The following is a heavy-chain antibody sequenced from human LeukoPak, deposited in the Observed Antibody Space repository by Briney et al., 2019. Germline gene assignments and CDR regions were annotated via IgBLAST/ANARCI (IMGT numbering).Heavy chain of an antibody. D-gene: IGHD1-26*01. CDR2: IIPIFGTA. V-gene: IGHV1-69*13. J-gene: IGHJ4*02. CDR1: GGTFSSYA. CDR3: ARDGIVGATRIDY. Sequence: GASVKVSCKASGGTFSSYAISWVRQAPGQGLEWMGGIIPIFGTANYAQKFQGRVTITADESTSTAYMELSSLRSEDTAVYYCARDGIVGATRIDYWGQGTLVTVSS.